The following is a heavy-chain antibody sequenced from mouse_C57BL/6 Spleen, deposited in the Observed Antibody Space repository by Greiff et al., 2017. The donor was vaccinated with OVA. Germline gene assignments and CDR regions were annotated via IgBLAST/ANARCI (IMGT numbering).Heavy chain of an antibody. D-gene: IGHD1-1*01. V-gene: IGHV2-6-1*01. CDR2: VWSDGST. J-gene: IGHJ4*01. CDR1: GFSLTSYG. CDR3: ARHDYYGSSYYAMDY. Sequence: QVQLKESGPGLVAPSQSLSITCTVSGFSLTSYGVHWVRQPPGKGLEWLVVVWSDGSTNYNSALKSRLSISKDNSKSQGFLKMNSLQTNDTAMYYCARHDYYGSSYYAMDYWGQGTSVTVAS.